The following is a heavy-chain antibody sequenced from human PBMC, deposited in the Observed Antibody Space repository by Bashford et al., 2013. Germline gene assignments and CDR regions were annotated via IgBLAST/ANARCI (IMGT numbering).Heavy chain of an antibody. CDR1: GGSISSYY. CDR3: VRGPDYCSNGVCYDY. Sequence: SETLSLTCTVPGGSISSYYWNWIRQPPGKGLEWIANTYYSGSTNYNPSLKSRVTISADSSKNQLSLNVTSVTAADTAVYYCVRGPDYCSNGVCYDYWGQGTRRSPSPQ. J-gene: IGHJ4*02. V-gene: IGHV4-59*01. CDR2: TYYSGST. D-gene: IGHD2-8*01.